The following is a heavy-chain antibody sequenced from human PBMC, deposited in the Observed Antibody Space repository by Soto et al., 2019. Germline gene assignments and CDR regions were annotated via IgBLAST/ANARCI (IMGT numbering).Heavy chain of an antibody. CDR3: ARMGCSGGSCNPFDY. V-gene: IGHV4-4*02. J-gene: IGHJ4*02. CDR1: GGFISSSDW. D-gene: IGHD2-15*01. CDR2: IYHSGST. Sequence: QVQLQESGPGLVTPSGTLSLTCAVSGGFISSSDWWSWVRQTPEKGLEWIGEIYHSGSTNYNPSLKSRATISIDKSKNQFSLKMNSVTAADTAVYYCARMGCSGGSCNPFDYWGQGALVTVSS.